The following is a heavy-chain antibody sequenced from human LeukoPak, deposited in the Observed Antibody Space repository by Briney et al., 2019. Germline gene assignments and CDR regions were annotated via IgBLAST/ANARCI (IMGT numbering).Heavy chain of an antibody. CDR3: ATAPWVRGGPSHWFDP. V-gene: IGHV1-69*06. CDR1: GGTFSNYA. D-gene: IGHD3-10*01. J-gene: IGHJ5*02. CDR2: VIPIFSTA. Sequence: ASVKVSCKASGGTFSNYAIGWVRQAPGQGLEWMGGVIPIFSTANYAQKFQGRVTMTEDTSTDTAYMELGSLRSEDTAVYYCATAPWVRGGPSHWFDPWGQGTLVTVSS.